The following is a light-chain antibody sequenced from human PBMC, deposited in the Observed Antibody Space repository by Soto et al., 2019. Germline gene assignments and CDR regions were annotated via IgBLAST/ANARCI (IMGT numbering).Light chain of an antibody. Sequence: QSVLPQPPSVSGAPGQRGTISCTGRSSNIGAGYDVHWYQQLPGRAPKLFIYGNSNRPSGVPDRFSGSKSGTSASLAITGLQAEDEADYYCQSYDGSLSLVVCGGGTQLTVL. V-gene: IGLV1-40*01. CDR3: QSYDGSLSLVV. CDR1: SSNIGAGYD. CDR2: GNS. J-gene: IGLJ2*01.